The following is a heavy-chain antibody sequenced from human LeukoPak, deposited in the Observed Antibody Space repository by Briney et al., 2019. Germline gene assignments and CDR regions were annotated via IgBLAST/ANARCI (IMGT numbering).Heavy chain of an antibody. V-gene: IGHV3-23*01. Sequence: GGSLRLSCAASGFIFGSYAMNWVRQAPGKGLEWVSILSANGGKTFYADSVKGRFTISRDNSKNTLYLQMNGLRAEETAVYYCAKGKDCANGVCRTFDYWGQGTLVAVSS. CDR3: AKGKDCANGVCRTFDY. D-gene: IGHD2-8*01. CDR2: LSANGGKT. J-gene: IGHJ4*02. CDR1: GFIFGSYA.